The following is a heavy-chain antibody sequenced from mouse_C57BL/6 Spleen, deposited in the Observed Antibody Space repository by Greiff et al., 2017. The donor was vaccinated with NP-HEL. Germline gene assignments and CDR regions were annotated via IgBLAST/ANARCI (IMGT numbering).Heavy chain of an antibody. CDR3: ARPYYSNYDYAMDY. Sequence: VQLQQSGADLAKPGASVKLSCKASGYTFTSYWMHWVQQRPGQGLEWIGYINPSSGYTKYNQKFKDKATLTADKSSSTAYMQLSSLTYEDTAVYYCARPYYSNYDYAMDYWGQGTSVTVSS. J-gene: IGHJ4*01. CDR2: INPSSGYT. D-gene: IGHD2-5*01. CDR1: GYTFTSYW. V-gene: IGHV1-7*01.